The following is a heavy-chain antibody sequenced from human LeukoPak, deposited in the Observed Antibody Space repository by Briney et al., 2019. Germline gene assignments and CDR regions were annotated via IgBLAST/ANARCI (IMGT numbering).Heavy chain of an antibody. CDR2: IIPIFGTA. CDR3: ARDQRMVRGVIIPDMGY. J-gene: IGHJ4*02. V-gene: IGHV1-69*13. Sequence: ASVTVSCKASGGTFSSYAISWVRQAPGQGLEWMGGIIPIFGTANYAQKFQGRVTITADESTSTAYMELSSLRSEDTAVYYCARDQRMVRGVIIPDMGYWGQGTLVTVSS. CDR1: GGTFSSYA. D-gene: IGHD3-10*01.